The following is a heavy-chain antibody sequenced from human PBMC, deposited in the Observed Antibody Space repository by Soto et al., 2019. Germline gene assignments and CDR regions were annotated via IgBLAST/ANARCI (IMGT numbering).Heavy chain of an antibody. V-gene: IGHV4-59*01. CDR1: GDSISSSY. D-gene: IGHD3-9*01. Sequence: SETLSLTCAVSGDSISSSYWSWIGQPPGKGLERIGYIYYSGSNNYNPSLKSRVTITVETSKNQFSLKLRSVTAADAAVFYCARLFPNYELLTGSLLFAFEFWGQGTMVTVSS. CDR2: IYYSGSN. CDR3: ARLFPNYELLTGSLLFAFEF. J-gene: IGHJ3*01.